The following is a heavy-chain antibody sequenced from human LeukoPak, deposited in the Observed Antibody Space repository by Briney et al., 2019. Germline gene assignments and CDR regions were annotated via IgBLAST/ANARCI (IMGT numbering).Heavy chain of an antibody. CDR3: VRDYYDSSGYPYYYYGMDV. CDR2: IYYSGST. D-gene: IGHD3-22*01. V-gene: IGHV4-39*02. CDR1: GGSISSSSYY. J-gene: IGHJ6*02. Sequence: SETLSLTCTVSGGSISSSSYYWGWIRQPPGKGLEWIGSIYYSGSTYYNPSLKSRVTISVDTSKNQFSLKLSSVTAADTAVYYCVRDYYDSSGYPYYYYGMDVWGQGTTVTVSS.